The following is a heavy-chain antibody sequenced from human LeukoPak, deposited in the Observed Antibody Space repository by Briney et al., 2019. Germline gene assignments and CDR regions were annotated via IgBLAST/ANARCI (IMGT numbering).Heavy chain of an antibody. J-gene: IGHJ4*02. CDR2: IRSKAYGGTT. CDR1: GFTFGDYA. V-gene: IGHV3-49*04. CDR3: TRATDYYDGSGYYIDY. D-gene: IGHD3-22*01. Sequence: GGSLRLSCTTSGFTFGDYAMSWVRQAPGKGLEWVGFIRSKAYGGTTEYAASVKGRFTISRDDSKSIAYLQMNSLKTEDTAVYYCTRATDYYDGSGYYIDYWGQGTLVTVSS.